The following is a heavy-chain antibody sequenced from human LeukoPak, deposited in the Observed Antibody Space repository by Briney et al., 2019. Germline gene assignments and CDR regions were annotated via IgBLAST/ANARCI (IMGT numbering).Heavy chain of an antibody. J-gene: IGHJ4*02. V-gene: IGHV3-23*01. CDR1: GFTFSSYA. CDR2: ISGSGSST. D-gene: IGHD5-18*01. Sequence: GGSLRLSCAASGFTFSSYAMSWVRQAPGKGLEWVSAISGSGSSTYCADSVKGRFTISRDNSKNTLYLQMNSLRAEDTAVYYCAKDLSRVPLYSYDYWGQGTLVTVSS. CDR3: AKDLSRVPLYSYDY.